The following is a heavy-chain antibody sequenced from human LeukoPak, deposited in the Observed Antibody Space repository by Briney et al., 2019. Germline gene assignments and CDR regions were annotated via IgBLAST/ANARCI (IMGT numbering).Heavy chain of an antibody. Sequence: TSETLSLTCAVYGGSFSGYYWSWIRQPPGKGLEWLGEINHSGSTNYNPSLKSRVTISVDTSKNQFSLKLSSVTAADTAVYYCARADYFIAAAAFDIWGQGTMVTVSS. CDR1: GGSFSGYY. J-gene: IGHJ3*02. V-gene: IGHV4-34*01. CDR2: INHSGST. CDR3: ARADYFIAAAAFDI. D-gene: IGHD6-13*01.